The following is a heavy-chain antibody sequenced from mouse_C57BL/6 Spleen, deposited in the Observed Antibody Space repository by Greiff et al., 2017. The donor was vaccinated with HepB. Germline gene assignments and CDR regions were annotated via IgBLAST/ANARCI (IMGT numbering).Heavy chain of an antibody. J-gene: IGHJ2*01. V-gene: IGHV1-81*01. CDR1: GYTFTSYG. CDR3: AIYYYGSSGGDY. D-gene: IGHD1-1*01. Sequence: QVQLQQSGAELARPGASVKLSCKASGYTFTSYGISWVKQRTGQGLEWIGEIYPRSGNTYYNEKFKGKATLTAAKSSSTAYMELRSLTSEDSAVYFCAIYYYGSSGGDYWGQGTTLTVSS. CDR2: IYPRSGNT.